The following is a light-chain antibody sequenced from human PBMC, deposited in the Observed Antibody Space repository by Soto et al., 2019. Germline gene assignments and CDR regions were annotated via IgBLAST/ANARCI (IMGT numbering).Light chain of an antibody. V-gene: IGKV3-11*01. J-gene: IGKJ4*01. CDR2: DGS. CDR3: QHRTNSPLT. CDR1: QSVSSY. Sequence: EIVLTQSPATLSLSPGERATLSCRASQSVSSYLAWYQQKPGQAPRLLIYDGSNRATGIPARFSGSGSGTDFPLTISRLEPEDVAVYYCQHRTNSPLTFGGGTKVEIK.